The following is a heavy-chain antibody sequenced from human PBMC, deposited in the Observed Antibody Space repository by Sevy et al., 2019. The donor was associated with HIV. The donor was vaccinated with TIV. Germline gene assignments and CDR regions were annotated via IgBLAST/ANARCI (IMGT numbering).Heavy chain of an antibody. CDR3: AKDITAARDY. J-gene: IGHJ4*02. CDR2: ISGSGGST. CDR1: GFIFSSYA. Sequence: GGSLGLSCAASGFIFSSYAMNWVRQAPGKGLEWVSAISGSGGSTYYADSVKGRFTISGDNSKNMLYLQMNSLRAEDTAVYYCAKDITAARDYWGQGTLVTVSS. D-gene: IGHD6-6*01. V-gene: IGHV3-23*01.